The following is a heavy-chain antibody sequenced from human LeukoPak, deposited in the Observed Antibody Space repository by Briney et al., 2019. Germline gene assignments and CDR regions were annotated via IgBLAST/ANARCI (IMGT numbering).Heavy chain of an antibody. J-gene: IGHJ6*02. CDR3: AREAVMPVAPVKIGTSDRPLYEYYALDV. D-gene: IGHD3-16*01. CDR1: GFSITSNY. Sequence: GGSLRLSCAVSGFSITSNYMSWVRQDAGRGLEWVAVIYGDDETNYSDPVRGRFTISRDNSKNTFYLQMNSLRVDDTAVYYCAREAVMPVAPVKIGTSDRPLYEYYALDVWGQGTTVTVSS. V-gene: IGHV3-53*01. CDR2: IYGDDET.